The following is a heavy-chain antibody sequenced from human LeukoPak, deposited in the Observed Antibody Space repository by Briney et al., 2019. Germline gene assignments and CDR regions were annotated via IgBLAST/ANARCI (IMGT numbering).Heavy chain of an antibody. CDR2: IYHSGTT. CDR3: ARLGVLYYFDY. CDR1: GGSFSGSTDY. V-gene: IGHV4-39*01. D-gene: IGHD3-16*01. Sequence: SETLSLTCTVSGGSFSGSTDYWGWIRQPPGKGLEWVGNIYHSGTTYYNPSLKGRVTISVDTSKNQFSLKLTSVTAADTALYYCARLGVLYYFDYWGQGTLVTVSS. J-gene: IGHJ4*02.